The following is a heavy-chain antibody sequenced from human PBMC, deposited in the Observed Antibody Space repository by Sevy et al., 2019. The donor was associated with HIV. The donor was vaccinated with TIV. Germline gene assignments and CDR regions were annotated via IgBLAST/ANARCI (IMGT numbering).Heavy chain of an antibody. J-gene: IGHJ5*02. Sequence: SETLSLTCSVSGGSFSNHDWNWIRQPPGKGLEWIGYVYYSGGTNYNPPLKSRVTISVDTSKNQFSLKLYSVTAADTAVYYCARADYGDYVGWFDPWGQGTLVTVSS. CDR2: VYYSGGT. CDR3: ARADYGDYVGWFDP. CDR1: GGSFSNHD. D-gene: IGHD4-17*01. V-gene: IGHV4-59*11.